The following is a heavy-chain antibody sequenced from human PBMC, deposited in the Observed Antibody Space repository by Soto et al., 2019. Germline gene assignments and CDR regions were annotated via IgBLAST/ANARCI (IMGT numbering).Heavy chain of an antibody. D-gene: IGHD6-6*01. CDR1: GFIVSSNY. CDR2: IFSGGNT. CDR3: ARGSGSSSGFPFDF. J-gene: IGHJ4*02. V-gene: IGHV3-66*01. Sequence: EVQLVDSGGGLVQPGGSLRLSCAASGFIVSSNYMKWVRQAPGKGLEWVSVIFSGGNTYYADSVKGRFTISRDNSKNTVWLQMNSLRVEDTAVYYCARGSGSSSGFPFDFWGQGTLVTVSS.